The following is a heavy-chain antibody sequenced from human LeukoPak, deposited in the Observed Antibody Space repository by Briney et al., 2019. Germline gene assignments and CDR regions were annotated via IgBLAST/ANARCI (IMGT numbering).Heavy chain of an antibody. D-gene: IGHD6-6*01. V-gene: IGHV1-2*06. CDR3: ASLDASSSSPWYYYYYMDV. CDR2: INPNSGGT. J-gene: IGHJ6*03. CDR1: GYTFTGSY. Sequence: ASVKVSCKASGYTFTGSYMHWVRQAPGQGLEWMGRINPNSGGTNYAQKFQGRVTMTRDTSISTAYMELSRLRSDDTAVYYCASLDASSSSPWYYYYYMDVWGKGTTVTVSS.